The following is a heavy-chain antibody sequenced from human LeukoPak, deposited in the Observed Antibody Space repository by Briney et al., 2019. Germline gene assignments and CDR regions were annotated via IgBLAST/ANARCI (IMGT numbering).Heavy chain of an antibody. V-gene: IGHV4-61*05. CDR3: ARVRVATPYYYYGMDV. Sequence: SETLSLTCTVSGGSISSSSYYWGWIRQPPGKGLEWIGYIYYSGSTNYNPSLKSRVTISVDTSKNQFSLKLSSVTAADTAVYYCARVRVATPYYYYGMDVWGQGTTVTVSS. CDR2: IYYSGST. D-gene: IGHD5-12*01. J-gene: IGHJ6*02. CDR1: GGSISSSSYY.